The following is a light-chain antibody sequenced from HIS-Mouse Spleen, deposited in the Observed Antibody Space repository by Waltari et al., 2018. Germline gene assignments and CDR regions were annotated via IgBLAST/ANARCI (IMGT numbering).Light chain of an antibody. V-gene: IGLV2-8*01. CDR1: SSYVGGYNY. Sequence: QSALTQPPSASGSPGQSVTISCTGTSSYVGGYNYAPWYQQHPGKAPKLMIYEVSKRPSVVPDRFSGSKSGNTASLTVSGLQAEDEADYYCSSYAGSNNLVFGGGTKLTVL. CDR3: SSYAGSNNLV. CDR2: EVS. J-gene: IGLJ2*01.